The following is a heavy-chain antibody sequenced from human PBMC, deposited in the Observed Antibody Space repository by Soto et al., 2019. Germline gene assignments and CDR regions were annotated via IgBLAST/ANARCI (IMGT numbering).Heavy chain of an antibody. V-gene: IGHV1-3*01. J-gene: IGHJ4*02. CDR3: ARELPAIYLFDY. Sequence: ASVKVSCKASECTFTSYAIHWLRQAPGQSLEWMGWINAGSGDSKYSQKFQGRVTISRDTSASTAYMELSSLRSEDTAVYYCARELPAIYLFDYWGQGTLGTVSS. D-gene: IGHD1-26*01. CDR2: INAGSGDS. CDR1: ECTFTSYA.